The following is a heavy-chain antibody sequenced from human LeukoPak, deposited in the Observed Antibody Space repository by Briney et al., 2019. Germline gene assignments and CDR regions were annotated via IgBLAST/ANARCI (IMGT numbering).Heavy chain of an antibody. CDR3: TKGGAVVLSPFDH. J-gene: IGHJ4*02. Sequence: GGSLRLSCAASGFNFSSYAMIWVRQAPGKGLEWVSVISSSGESTYYADSLKGRFTISRDNSKNTLSLQMNSLRAEDAAIYYCTKGGAVVLSPFDHWGQGTLVTVSS. D-gene: IGHD2-15*01. CDR1: GFNFSSYA. CDR2: ISSSGEST. V-gene: IGHV3-23*01.